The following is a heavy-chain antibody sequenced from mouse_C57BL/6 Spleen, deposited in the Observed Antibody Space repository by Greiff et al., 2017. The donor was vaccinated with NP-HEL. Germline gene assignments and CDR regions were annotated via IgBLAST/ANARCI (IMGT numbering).Heavy chain of an antibody. J-gene: IGHJ3*01. Sequence: EVQVVESGTVLARPGASVKMSCKTSGYTFTSYWMHWVKQRPGQGLEWIGAIYPGNSDTSYNQKFKGKAKLTAVTSASTAYMELISLTNEDSAVYYCTRTYDYDEGAWFAYWGQGTLVTVSA. D-gene: IGHD2-4*01. CDR3: TRTYDYDEGAWFAY. V-gene: IGHV1-5*01. CDR2: IYPGNSDT. CDR1: GYTFTSYW.